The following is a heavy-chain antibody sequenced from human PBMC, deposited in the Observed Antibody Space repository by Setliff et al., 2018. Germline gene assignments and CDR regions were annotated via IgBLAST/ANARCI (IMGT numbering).Heavy chain of an antibody. CDR1: GGSFSGYY. V-gene: IGHV4-34*01. Sequence: SETLSLTCAVYGGSFSGYYWSWIRQPPGKGLEWIGEINHSGSTNYNPSLKSRVTISVDTSKNQFSLKLSSVTAADTAVYYCARVTGFSYMDVWGKGTTVTVSS. J-gene: IGHJ6*03. CDR2: INHSGST. CDR3: ARVTGFSYMDV. D-gene: IGHD3-3*01.